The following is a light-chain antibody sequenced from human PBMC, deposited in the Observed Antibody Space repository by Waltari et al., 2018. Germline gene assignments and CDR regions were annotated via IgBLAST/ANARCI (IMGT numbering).Light chain of an antibody. V-gene: IGLV1-44*01. CDR1: SSNIETNT. CDR3: GAWDDSLNGYV. CDR2: SDN. J-gene: IGLJ1*01. Sequence: QSVLTQPPSASGTPGQRVAIHCSGSSSNIETNTVNWYQQLPGTAPKLLIYSDNQRPSGVPDRFSGSKSGTSASLAISGLQSEDEADYDCGAWDDSLNGYVFGTGTKVTVL.